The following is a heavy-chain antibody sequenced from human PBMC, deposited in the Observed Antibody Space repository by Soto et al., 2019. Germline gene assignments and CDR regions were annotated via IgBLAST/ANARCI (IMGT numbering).Heavy chain of an antibody. V-gene: IGHV3-64D*06. CDR2: LSGSGRST. D-gene: IGHD5-18*01. Sequence: LXLSCSAANFTFSSFSVHCGRQAPGKGLEHVSPLSGSGRSTYHADSVKGRFTISRDNSKNTLYLQMTNLRPEDTALYYCVKDIGNTENCFDFWGHGTLVTVSS. CDR3: VKDIGNTENCFDF. J-gene: IGHJ4*01. CDR1: NFTFSSFS.